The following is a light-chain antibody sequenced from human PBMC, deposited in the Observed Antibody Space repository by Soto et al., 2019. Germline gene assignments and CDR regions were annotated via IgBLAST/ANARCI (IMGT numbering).Light chain of an antibody. CDR2: DAS. Sequence: ELVLTQAPATLSLSPGERATLSCRASQSVSNFLAWYQQKPGQAPRLLIYDASNRATGIPARFSGSGSGTEFTLTISSLQSEDFAVYYCQQYNNWPSWTFGQGTKVDIK. V-gene: IGKV3-11*01. CDR1: QSVSNF. CDR3: QQYNNWPSWT. J-gene: IGKJ1*01.